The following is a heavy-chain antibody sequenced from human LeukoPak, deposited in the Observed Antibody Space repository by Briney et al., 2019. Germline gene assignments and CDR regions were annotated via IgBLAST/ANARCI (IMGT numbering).Heavy chain of an antibody. D-gene: IGHD1-26*01. CDR3: ARQVAIVEPTDPNWFDS. CDR2: IFYSGST. CDR1: GDSIGSSSYS. V-gene: IGHV4-39*07. Sequence: PSETLPLTCNVSGDSIGSSSYSWGWIRQTPEKGLEWIGSIFYSGSTYYTPSLKSRVSMSLDTSKNQFSLRLTSVTAADTAVYYCARQVAIVEPTDPNWFDSWGQGTLVTVSS. J-gene: IGHJ5*01.